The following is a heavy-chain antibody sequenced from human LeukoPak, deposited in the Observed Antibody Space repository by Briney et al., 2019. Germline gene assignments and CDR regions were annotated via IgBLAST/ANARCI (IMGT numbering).Heavy chain of an antibody. CDR3: ARTGSTGGY. V-gene: IGHV4-61*01. D-gene: IGHD1-1*01. CDR2: IHYSQST. Sequence: PSETLSLTCTVSGGSVSGGNYYCSWTRQSPGKGLEWIGYIHYSQSTVYNPSHKSRVTMSIDTSKNQFSLNLSSVTAADTAVYYCARTGSTGGYWGQGTLVTVSS. CDR1: GGSVSGGNYY. J-gene: IGHJ4*02.